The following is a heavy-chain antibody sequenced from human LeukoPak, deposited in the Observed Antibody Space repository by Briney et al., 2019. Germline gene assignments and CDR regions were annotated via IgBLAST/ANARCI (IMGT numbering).Heavy chain of an antibody. Sequence: ASVKVSCKASGYTFTSYDINWVRQATGQGLEWMGWMNPNSGNTGYAQKFQGRVTMTRNTSISTAYMELSSLRSEDTAVYYCARGATYCSSTSCYICFDPWGQGTLVTVSS. CDR3: ARGATYCSSTSCYICFDP. J-gene: IGHJ5*02. CDR2: MNPNSGNT. V-gene: IGHV1-8*01. D-gene: IGHD2-2*02. CDR1: GYTFTSYD.